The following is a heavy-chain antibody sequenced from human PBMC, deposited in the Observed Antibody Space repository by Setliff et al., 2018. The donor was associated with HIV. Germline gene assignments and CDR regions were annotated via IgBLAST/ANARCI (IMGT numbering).Heavy chain of an antibody. V-gene: IGHV4-39*01. CDR1: GGSISSSSYY. J-gene: IGHJ6*03. Sequence: KPSETLSLTCTVSGGSISSSSYYWGWIRQPPGKGLEWIGSIYYSGRTYYNPSLKSRVTISVDTSKKQFSLKPSSVTAADTAVYYCARLREGYNFWSGYSYYYYYMDVWGKGTTVTVSS. CDR3: ARLREGYNFWSGYSYYYYYMDV. CDR2: IYYSGRT. D-gene: IGHD3-3*01.